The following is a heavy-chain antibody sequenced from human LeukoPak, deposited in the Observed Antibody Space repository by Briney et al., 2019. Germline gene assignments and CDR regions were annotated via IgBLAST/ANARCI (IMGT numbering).Heavy chain of an antibody. D-gene: IGHD4-17*01. CDR3: ASGGYGDFRAYYFDY. J-gene: IGHJ4*02. V-gene: IGHV3-21*01. Sequence: GGSLRLSCEASGFSFSSYNMDWVRQTPGKGLEWISSITTSSTYTFYADSVKGRFTISRDNARNSLYLQMNSLRAEDTAVYYCASGGYGDFRAYYFDYWGQGTLVTVSS. CDR2: ITTSSTYT. CDR1: GFSFSSYN.